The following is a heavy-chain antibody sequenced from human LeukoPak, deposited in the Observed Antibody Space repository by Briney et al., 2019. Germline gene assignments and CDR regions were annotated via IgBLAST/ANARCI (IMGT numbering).Heavy chain of an antibody. CDR3: AGRTAAQDYYMDV. CDR2: IYGDGSST. CDR1: GFTFSNYW. D-gene: IGHD5-18*01. J-gene: IGHJ6*03. Sequence: GGSLRLSCSASGFTFSNYWMHWVRQAPGKGLMWVSRIYGDGSSTTYADSVKGRFTISRDTSKNTLFLQMNSLRAEDTAVYYCAGRTAAQDYYMDVWGKGTTVTISS. V-gene: IGHV3-74*03.